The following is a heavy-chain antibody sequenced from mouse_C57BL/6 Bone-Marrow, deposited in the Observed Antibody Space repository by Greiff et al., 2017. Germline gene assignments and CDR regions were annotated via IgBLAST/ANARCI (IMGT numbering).Heavy chain of an antibody. CDR1: GYTFTGYW. CDR3: ARRPGYWYFDV. V-gene: IGHV1-9*01. J-gene: IGHJ1*03. CDR2: ILPGSGST. D-gene: IGHD4-1*01. Sequence: ELSCKATGYTFTGYWIAWVKQRPGHGLEWIGEILPGSGSTNYNEKFKGKATFTADTSSNTAYMQLSSLTTEDSAIYYCARRPGYWYFDVWGTGTTVTVSS.